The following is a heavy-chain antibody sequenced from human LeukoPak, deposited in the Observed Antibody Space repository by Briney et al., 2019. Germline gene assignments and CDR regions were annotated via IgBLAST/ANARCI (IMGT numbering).Heavy chain of an antibody. V-gene: IGHV1-8*01. Sequence: ASVKVSCKASGYAFTSYDINWVRQATGQGLEWMGWMNPNSGNTGYAQKFQGRVTMTRNTSISTAYMELSSLRSEDTAVYYCAKRFGELLYQVDWFDPWGQGTLVTVSS. CDR2: MNPNSGNT. CDR3: AKRFGELLYQVDWFDP. CDR1: GYAFTSYD. D-gene: IGHD3-10*01. J-gene: IGHJ5*02.